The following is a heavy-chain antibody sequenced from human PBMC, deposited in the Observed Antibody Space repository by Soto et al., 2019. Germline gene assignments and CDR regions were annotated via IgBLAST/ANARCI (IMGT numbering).Heavy chain of an antibody. V-gene: IGHV1-69*02. CDR2: IIPILGIA. D-gene: IGHD2-2*01. CDR3: AFPPSIVVVPY. J-gene: IGHJ4*02. CDR1: GGTFSSYT. Sequence: QVQLVQSGAEVKKPGSSVKVSCKASGGTFSSYTISWVRQAPGQGLEWMGRIIPILGIANYAQKFQGRVTITADKSTSTAYMELSSLRSEDTAVYYCAFPPSIVVVPYWGQGTLVTVSS.